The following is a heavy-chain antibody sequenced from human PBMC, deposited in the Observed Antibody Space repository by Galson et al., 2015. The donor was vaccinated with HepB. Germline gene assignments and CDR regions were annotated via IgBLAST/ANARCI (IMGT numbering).Heavy chain of an antibody. CDR3: ARAITDYYGSGSYYSFAY. D-gene: IGHD3-10*01. CDR2: TYYRSKWYN. V-gene: IGHV6-1*01. Sequence: CAISGDSVSSNSAAWAWIRQSPSRGLEWLGRTYYRSKWYNDYAVSVKSRITINPDTSKNQFSLQLNSVTPEDTAVYYCARAITDYYGSGSYYSFAYWGQGTLVTVSS. CDR1: GDSVSSNSAA. J-gene: IGHJ4*02.